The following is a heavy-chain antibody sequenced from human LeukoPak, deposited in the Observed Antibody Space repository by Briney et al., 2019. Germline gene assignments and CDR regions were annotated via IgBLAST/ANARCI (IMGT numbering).Heavy chain of an antibody. CDR2: IYPDDSNT. V-gene: IGHV5-51*01. Sequence: GESLEISCGASGYTFSNYWIGWVRQMPGKGLEWMGIIYPDDSNTIYSPSFQGQVTISADKSISTAYLQWSSLKASDTSMYYCARSRDSSGYYYLIWGQGTLVTVSS. D-gene: IGHD3-22*01. CDR3: ARSRDSSGYYYLI. CDR1: GYTFSNYW. J-gene: IGHJ4*02.